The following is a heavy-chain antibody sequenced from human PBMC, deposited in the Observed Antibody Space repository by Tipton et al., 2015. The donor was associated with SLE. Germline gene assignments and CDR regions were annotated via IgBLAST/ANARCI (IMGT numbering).Heavy chain of an antibody. J-gene: IGHJ2*01. CDR1: GFTFSDAW. CDR2: IKSKSDGGTI. Sequence: SLRLSCAASGFTFSDAWMSWVRQAPGKGLEWIGRIKSKSDGGTIDYAAPVKGRFTVSRDDSKSTFYLQMTGLKTEDIAVYYCATKVTTSGPSFWCFDLWGRGTLVSVSS. V-gene: IGHV3-15*01. D-gene: IGHD3-3*01. CDR3: ATKVTTSGPSFWCFDL.